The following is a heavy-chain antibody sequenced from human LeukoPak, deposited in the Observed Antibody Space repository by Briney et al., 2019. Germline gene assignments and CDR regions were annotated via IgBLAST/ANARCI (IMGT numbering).Heavy chain of an antibody. V-gene: IGHV3-30*01. CDR1: GFTFSSYA. J-gene: IGHJ4*02. CDR3: AREFSD. CDR2: ISYDGSNK. Sequence: GRSLRLSCAASGFTFSSYAMHWVRQAPGKGLEWVAVISYDGSNKYYADSVKGRFTTSRDNSKNTLYLQMNSLRAEDTAVYYCAREFSDWGQGTLVTVSS.